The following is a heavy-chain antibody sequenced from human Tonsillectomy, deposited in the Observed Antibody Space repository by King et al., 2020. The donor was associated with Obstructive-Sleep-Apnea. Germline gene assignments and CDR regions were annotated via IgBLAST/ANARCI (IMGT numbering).Heavy chain of an antibody. CDR3: ARQEWELLFFDY. CDR2: IYYSVTT. J-gene: IGHJ4*02. Sequence: QLQESGPGLVKPSETLSLTCTVSGGSISSDYWSWIRQPPGKGLEWIGYIYYSVTTKYSPSLKSLVTISADTSKNQFSLNLSSVTAADTAVYYCARQEWELLFFDYWGQGVLVTVSS. V-gene: IGHV4-59*08. CDR1: GGSISSDY. D-gene: IGHD1-26*01.